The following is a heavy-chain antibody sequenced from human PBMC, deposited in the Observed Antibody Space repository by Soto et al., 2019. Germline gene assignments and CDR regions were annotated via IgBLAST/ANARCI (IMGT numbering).Heavy chain of an antibody. CDR2: ISNSGST. D-gene: IGHD3-22*01. CDR3: ARAHVSSGYYFSYYFDS. V-gene: IGHV4-59*01. Sequence: PSETLSLTCTVSAGSISSYHWNWIRQPPGKGLEWIGYISNSGSTDYNPSLKSRVTIPEDTSKNQISLKLTSVTAADTAVYYCARAHVSSGYYFSYYFDSWGLGTLVTVSS. J-gene: IGHJ4*02. CDR1: AGSISSYH.